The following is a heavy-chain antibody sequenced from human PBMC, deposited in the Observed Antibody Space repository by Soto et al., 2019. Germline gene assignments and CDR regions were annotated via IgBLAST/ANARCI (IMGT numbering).Heavy chain of an antibody. J-gene: IGHJ4*02. CDR2: ISSTTNYI. Sequence: GGSLILSCAASGGTFTRYSMNWVRQAPGKGLEWVSSISSTTNYIYYGDSMKGRFTISRDNGKNSLYLEIHSLRAEDTAVYYCARESEDLTSNFDYWGQGTLVTVSS. V-gene: IGHV3-21*06. CDR1: GGTFTRYS. CDR3: ARESEDLTSNFDY.